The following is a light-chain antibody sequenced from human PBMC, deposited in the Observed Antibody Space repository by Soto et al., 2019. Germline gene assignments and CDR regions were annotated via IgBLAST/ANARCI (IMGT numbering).Light chain of an antibody. V-gene: IGLV2-8*01. Sequence: QSALTQPPSASGSPGQSVTISCTGTSSDVGGYNYVSWYQQHPGKAPKLMISEASKRPSGVPDRFSGSKSGNTASLTVSGLQAEDDADYYCSSFAGNNNLVFGGGTKLTVL. CDR3: SSFAGNNNLV. CDR1: SSDVGGYNY. CDR2: EAS. J-gene: IGLJ2*01.